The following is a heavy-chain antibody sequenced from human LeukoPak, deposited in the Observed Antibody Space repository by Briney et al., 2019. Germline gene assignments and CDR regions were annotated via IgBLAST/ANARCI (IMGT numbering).Heavy chain of an antibody. D-gene: IGHD6-19*01. V-gene: IGHV3-43*02. CDR3: AKDKYGLAVAAPGEYFDY. Sequence: GGSLRLSCAASGFTFDDYAMHWVRQAPGKCLEWVSLISGDGGSTYYADSVKGRFTISRDNSKNSLYLQMNSLRTEDTALSYCAKDKYGLAVAAPGEYFDYWGQGTLVTVSS. CDR1: GFTFDDYA. J-gene: IGHJ4*02. CDR2: ISGDGGST.